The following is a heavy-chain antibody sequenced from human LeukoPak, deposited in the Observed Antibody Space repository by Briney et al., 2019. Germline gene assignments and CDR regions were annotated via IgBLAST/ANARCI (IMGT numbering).Heavy chain of an antibody. D-gene: IGHD3-22*01. CDR2: IIPIFGTA. V-gene: IGHV1-69*05. CDR3: ARVVPLAAGYDRAGYYFDY. J-gene: IGHJ4*02. CDR1: GGTFSSYA. Sequence: SVKVSCKASGGTFSSYAISWVRQAPGQGLEWMGGIIPIFGTANYAQKYQGRVTITTDESTSTAYMELSSLRSEDTAVYYCARVVPLAAGYDRAGYYFDYWGQGTLVTVSS.